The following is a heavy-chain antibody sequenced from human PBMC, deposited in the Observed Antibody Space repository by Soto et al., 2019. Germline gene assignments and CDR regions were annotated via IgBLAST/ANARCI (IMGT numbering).Heavy chain of an antibody. Sequence: PSETLSLTCSVSGGSISSSSYYWGWIRQPPGKGLEWIGSIYYSGSTYYNPSLKSRVTISVDTSKNQFSLKLSSVTAADTAVYYCARHRFLKYSSSSRWFDPWGQGTLVTVSS. CDR3: ARHRFLKYSSSSRWFDP. D-gene: IGHD6-6*01. CDR1: GGSISSSSYY. CDR2: IYYSGST. J-gene: IGHJ5*02. V-gene: IGHV4-39*01.